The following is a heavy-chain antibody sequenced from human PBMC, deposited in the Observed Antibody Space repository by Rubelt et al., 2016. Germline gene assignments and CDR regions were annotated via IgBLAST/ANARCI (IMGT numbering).Heavy chain of an antibody. D-gene: IGHD3-10*01. CDR1: GGSITISTYY. V-gene: IGHV4-39*07. CDR3: ARDPRYHGSGSPFDY. J-gene: IGHJ4*02. CDR2: IDHRGST. Sequence: QLQESGPGLVKPSETLSLTCTVSGGSITISTYYWGWVRQPPGTGLEWIGEIDHRGSTYYNPSLKNRVTISVDTSKNQFSLKLTSVTAADTAVYYCARDPRYHGSGSPFDYWGQGTLVTVSS.